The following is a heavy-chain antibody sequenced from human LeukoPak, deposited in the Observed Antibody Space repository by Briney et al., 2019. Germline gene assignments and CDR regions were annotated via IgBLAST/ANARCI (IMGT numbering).Heavy chain of an antibody. V-gene: IGHV3-7*03. J-gene: IGHJ5*02. CDR1: GFTFSSYG. Sequence: GGSLRLSCAASGFTFSSYGMHWVRQAPGKGLEWVANIKQDGSEIHYVDSVKGRFTISRDNAKNSLHLQMNSLRAEDTALYYCAKAGDRYCSGGSCYPTPHNWFDPWGQGILVTVSS. CDR3: AKAGDRYCSGGSCYPTPHNWFDP. CDR2: IKQDGSEI. D-gene: IGHD2-15*01.